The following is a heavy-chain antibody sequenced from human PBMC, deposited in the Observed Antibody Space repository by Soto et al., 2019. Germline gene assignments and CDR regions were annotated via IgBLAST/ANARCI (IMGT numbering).Heavy chain of an antibody. CDR2: INHSGTT. D-gene: IGHD1-26*01. Sequence: SETLSLTCAVSGYSISSGYYWAWIRQSPGMGLEWLGSINHSGTTYYNPSLRSRVTISVDKSKNQFSLKLTSVTAADTAVYYCARGGASIGIVGATNFDYSGQGPQVSVSS. CDR1: GYSISSGYY. CDR3: ARGGASIGIVGATNFDY. V-gene: IGHV4-38-2*01. J-gene: IGHJ4*02.